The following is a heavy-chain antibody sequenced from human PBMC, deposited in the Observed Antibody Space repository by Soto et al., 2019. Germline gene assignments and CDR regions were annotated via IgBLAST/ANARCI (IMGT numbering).Heavy chain of an antibody. CDR2: IYYSGNT. CDR3: AIDRLMATAGTARHYFGLDV. CDR1: GGSIRSGGYY. V-gene: IGHV4-31*03. Sequence: SETLSLTCTVSGGSIRSGGYYWSWVRQNPRRGLEWIGNIYYSGNTYYNPSLKSRLTISVDTSKNQFSLNLSSVTAADTAVYYCAIDRLMATAGTARHYFGLDVWGQGTTVTV. D-gene: IGHD5-18*01. J-gene: IGHJ6*02.